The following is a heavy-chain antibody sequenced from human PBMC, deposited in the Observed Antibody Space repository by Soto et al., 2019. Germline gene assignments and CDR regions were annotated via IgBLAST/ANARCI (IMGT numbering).Heavy chain of an antibody. CDR3: SRESIPGITATPV. Sequence: SSETLSLTCAVSGGSISSSNWWSWVLQPPGKGLEWIGEIYHSGSTNYNPSLKSRVTISVDKSKNQFSLKLSSVTAADTAVYYCSRESIPGITATPVRGQATFVTVSS. J-gene: IGHJ4*02. D-gene: IGHD1-20*01. CDR2: IYHSGST. CDR1: GGSISSSNW. V-gene: IGHV4-4*02.